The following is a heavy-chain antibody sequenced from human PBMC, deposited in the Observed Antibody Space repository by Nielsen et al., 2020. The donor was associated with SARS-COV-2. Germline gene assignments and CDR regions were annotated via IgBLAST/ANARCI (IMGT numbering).Heavy chain of an antibody. Sequence: SETLSLTCTVSGGSISSYYWSWIRQPPGKGLEWIGYIYYSGSTNYNPSLKSRVTISVDTSKNQFSLKLSSVTAADTAVYYCARAAAGTLLSWFDPWGQGTLVTVSS. CDR1: GGSISSYY. CDR2: IYYSGST. D-gene: IGHD6-13*01. V-gene: IGHV4-59*01. CDR3: ARAAAGTLLSWFDP. J-gene: IGHJ5*02.